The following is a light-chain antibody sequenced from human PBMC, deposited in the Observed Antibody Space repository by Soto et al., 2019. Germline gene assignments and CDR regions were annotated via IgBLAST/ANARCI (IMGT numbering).Light chain of an antibody. Sequence: EIVLTQSPGTLSLSPGERATLSCRASQSVNSNLAWYQQKPGQAPRLLIYGVSTRGAGIPDRFSGSGSGTVFTLTISRLEPEDFAVYYCQQYGTSPLYTFGQGTKLEIK. CDR2: GVS. CDR1: QSVNSN. V-gene: IGKV3-20*01. CDR3: QQYGTSPLYT. J-gene: IGKJ2*01.